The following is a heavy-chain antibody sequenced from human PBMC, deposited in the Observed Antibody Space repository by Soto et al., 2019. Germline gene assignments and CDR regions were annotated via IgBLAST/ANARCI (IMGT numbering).Heavy chain of an antibody. Sequence: SVKVSCKASGCTFSSYAISWVRQAPGQGLEWMGGIIPIFGTANYAQKFQGRVTITADESTSTAYMELSSLRSEDTAVYYCARIPVGGSNYYYGMDVWGQGTPVTVSS. J-gene: IGHJ6*02. CDR1: GCTFSSYA. CDR3: ARIPVGGSNYYYGMDV. D-gene: IGHD3-16*01. CDR2: IIPIFGTA. V-gene: IGHV1-69*13.